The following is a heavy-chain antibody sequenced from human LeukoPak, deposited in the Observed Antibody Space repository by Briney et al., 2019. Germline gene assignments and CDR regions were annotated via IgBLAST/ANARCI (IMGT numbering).Heavy chain of an antibody. CDR3: ATSRDVAAYAFDI. Sequence: SVKVSCKASGGTFSSYAISWVRQAPGQGLEWMGRIIPISGTANYAQKFQGRVTITTDESTSTAYMELSSLRSEDTAVYYCATSRDVAAYAFDIWGQGTMVTVSS. CDR1: GGTFSSYA. CDR2: IIPISGTA. V-gene: IGHV1-69*05. J-gene: IGHJ3*02.